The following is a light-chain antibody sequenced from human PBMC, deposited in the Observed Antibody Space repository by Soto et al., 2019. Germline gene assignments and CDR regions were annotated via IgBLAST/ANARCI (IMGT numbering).Light chain of an antibody. CDR1: QSVSSY. Sequence: EIVLTQSPATLSLSPGERATLSCRASQSVSSYVAWYQQKPGQAPRLLIYDASNRATGIPARFSGSGSGTDVTLTISILEPEDFAVYYCQQRSNWPPEYTFGQGTKLEIK. J-gene: IGKJ2*01. CDR3: QQRSNWPPEYT. V-gene: IGKV3-11*01. CDR2: DAS.